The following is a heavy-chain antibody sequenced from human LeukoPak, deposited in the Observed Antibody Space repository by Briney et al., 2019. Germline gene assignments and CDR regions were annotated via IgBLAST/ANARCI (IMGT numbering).Heavy chain of an antibody. Sequence: PSETLSLTCTVSGGSISSYYWSWIRQPPGKGLEWIGYIYYSGSTNYNPSLKSRVTISVDTSKNQFSLKLSSVTAADTAVYYCAREAGYWGWEPQRAFDIWGQGTMVTVSS. CDR1: GGSISSYY. J-gene: IGHJ3*02. D-gene: IGHD1-26*01. V-gene: IGHV4-59*01. CDR3: AREAGYWGWEPQRAFDI. CDR2: IYYSGST.